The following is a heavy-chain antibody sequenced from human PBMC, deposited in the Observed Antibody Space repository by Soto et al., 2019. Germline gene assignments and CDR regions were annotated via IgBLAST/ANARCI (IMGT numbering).Heavy chain of an antibody. CDR2: MYNTGST. CDR3: ARDLWGYCGTDCYPLDV. V-gene: IGHV4-59*01. Sequence: SETLSLTCTVSGGSISRYYWSWIRQPPGNGLEWIGYMYNTGSTVYNPSFKSRVTISVDTSKNQFSLKLNSVTAADTAVYYCARDLWGYCGTDCYPLDVWGQGPTVTVS. CDR1: GGSISRYY. J-gene: IGHJ6*02. D-gene: IGHD2-21*02.